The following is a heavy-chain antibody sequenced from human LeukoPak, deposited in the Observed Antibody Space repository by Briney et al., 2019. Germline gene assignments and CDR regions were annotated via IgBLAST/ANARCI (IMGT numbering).Heavy chain of an antibody. V-gene: IGHV3-23*01. CDR3: AKGASVGTTSFFDY. Sequence: GGSLRLSCVASGFTFTTHSMSWVRQAPGKGLEWVSAISGSGGSTYYADSVKGRFTISRDNSKNTLYLQINSLRAEDTAVYYCAKGASVGTTSFFDYWGQGTLVTVSS. CDR1: GFTFTTHS. D-gene: IGHD1-26*01. J-gene: IGHJ4*02. CDR2: ISGSGGST.